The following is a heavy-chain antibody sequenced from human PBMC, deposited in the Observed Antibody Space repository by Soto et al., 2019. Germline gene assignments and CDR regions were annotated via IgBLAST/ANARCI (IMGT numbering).Heavy chain of an antibody. J-gene: IGHJ4*02. V-gene: IGHV1-69*01. Sequence: QVQLVQSGAEVKRPGSSVRDSCKASEDTFSSYAISWVRQAPGQGLDWMGGIIPFFNTPNYAKKFQGRVTITADESTSTAYMELSSLRSEDTAIYYCAAESAYGGNPLAFLYWGQGTLVTVSS. D-gene: IGHD1-26*01. CDR3: AAESAYGGNPLAFLY. CDR2: IIPFFNTP. CDR1: EDTFSSYA.